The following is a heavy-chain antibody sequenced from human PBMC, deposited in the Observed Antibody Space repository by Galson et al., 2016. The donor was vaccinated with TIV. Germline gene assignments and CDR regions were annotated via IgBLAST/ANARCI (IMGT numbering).Heavy chain of an antibody. J-gene: IGHJ4*02. V-gene: IGHV1-69*04. Sequence: SVKVSCKASGGTFSNFVISWVRQAPGQGLEWMGSINPIFGIANYAQKFQGRVTITADTSTSTIYMELSSLRSEDTAVYYCARGRGYYFGSGSSYFDYWGQGSLVTVSS. D-gene: IGHD3-10*01. CDR3: ARGRGYYFGSGSSYFDY. CDR1: GGTFSNFV. CDR2: INPIFGIA.